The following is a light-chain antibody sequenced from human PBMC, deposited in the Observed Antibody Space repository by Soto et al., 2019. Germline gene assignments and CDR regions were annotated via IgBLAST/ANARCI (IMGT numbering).Light chain of an antibody. CDR2: DAS. Sequence: DIQMTQFPSTLSASVGDRVTITCRASQTIVTWLAWYQQKPGKAPKLLIYDASTLESGVPSRFGGTGYGTEFTLAISSLQPEDFATYYCQQYLSYPVTFGQGTKVDI. V-gene: IGKV1-5*01. CDR3: QQYLSYPVT. CDR1: QTIVTW. J-gene: IGKJ2*01.